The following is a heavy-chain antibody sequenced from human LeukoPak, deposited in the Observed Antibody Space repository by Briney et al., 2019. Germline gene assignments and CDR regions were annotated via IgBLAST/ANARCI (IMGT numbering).Heavy chain of an antibody. D-gene: IGHD5-24*01. V-gene: IGHV4-34*01. CDR1: GESFSGDY. CDR3: ARGRWLQYET. Sequence: SETLSLTCGVYGESFSGDYWSWLRQPPGKGLEWIGEINQSGSTNYIPSLKSRITISVDTSKNQFSLKLISVTAADTAVYYCARGRWLQYETCGQGTLVTVSS. J-gene: IGHJ5*02. CDR2: INQSGST.